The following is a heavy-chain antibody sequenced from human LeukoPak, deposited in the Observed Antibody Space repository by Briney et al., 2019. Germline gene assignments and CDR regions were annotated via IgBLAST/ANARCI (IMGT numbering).Heavy chain of an antibody. V-gene: IGHV4-39*01. CDR1: GVSISSSNSY. Sequence: SETLSLSCTVSGVSISSSNSYWGWIRQPPGKGLEWIGSIYYSGNTYYNASLKSQVSISIDTSKNQFSLKLTSVTAADTAVYYCARQTGSGLFILPGGRGTLVTVSS. CDR2: IYYSGNT. D-gene: IGHD3/OR15-3a*01. CDR3: ARQTGSGLFILP. J-gene: IGHJ4*02.